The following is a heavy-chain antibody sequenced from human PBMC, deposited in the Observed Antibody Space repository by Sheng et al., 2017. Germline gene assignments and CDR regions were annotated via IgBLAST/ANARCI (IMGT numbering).Heavy chain of an antibody. D-gene: IGHD3-10*01. V-gene: IGHV3-66*01. J-gene: IGHJ4*02. CDR2: IHTNGNT. Sequence: EVQLVESGGDLVQPGGSLRLSCVASEFTFNNYWMSWVRQAPGKGLEWLSLIHTNGNTYYTDSVKGRFTISRDISKNTLYLQMNSLRAEDTALYYCARDHEGRPFDDWGQGTLVTVSS. CDR3: ARDHEGRPFDD. CDR1: EFTFNNYW.